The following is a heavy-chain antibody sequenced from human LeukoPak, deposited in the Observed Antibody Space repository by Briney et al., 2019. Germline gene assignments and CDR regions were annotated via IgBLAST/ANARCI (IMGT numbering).Heavy chain of an antibody. D-gene: IGHD2-2*01. Sequence: GGSLRLSCAVSGFEFSDFSMNWVRQAPGKGLEWVSFISSSSTFINYTDSVKGRFTISRDNAKNSLYLQMNDLRAEDTAVYYCAKGGAIVVVPAAIDYFDYWGQGTLVTVSS. CDR1: GFEFSDFS. CDR3: AKGGAIVVVPAAIDYFDY. J-gene: IGHJ4*02. CDR2: ISSSSTFI. V-gene: IGHV3-21*04.